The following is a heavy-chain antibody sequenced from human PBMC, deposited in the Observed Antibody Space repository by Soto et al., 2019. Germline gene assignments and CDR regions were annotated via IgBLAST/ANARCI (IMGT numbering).Heavy chain of an antibody. CDR3: AHVYGGYDNFDY. D-gene: IGHD5-12*01. V-gene: IGHV2-5*02. CDR1: GFALSTSGVG. J-gene: IGHJ4*02. Sequence: QITLKESGPTLVKPTQTLTLTCTFSGFALSTSGVGVGWIRQPPGKALEWLALIYWDDDKRYSPSLKSRHTITKDTSKNQLVLTMTNTDPVDTATYYCAHVYGGYDNFDYWGQGTLVTVSS. CDR2: IYWDDDK.